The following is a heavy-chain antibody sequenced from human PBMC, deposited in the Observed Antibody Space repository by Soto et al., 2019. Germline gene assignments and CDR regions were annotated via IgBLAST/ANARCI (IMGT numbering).Heavy chain of an antibody. CDR1: GGSISSRSYY. Sequence: SETLSLTCTVSGGSISSRSYYWGWIRQPPGKGLEWIGSIYYGGSTYYNPSLKSRVTISVDTAKNQFSLKLSSVTAADTAVYCCARGGLEDSDAFDVWGQGTMVTVSS. J-gene: IGHJ3*01. V-gene: IGHV4-39*01. D-gene: IGHD2-15*01. CDR2: IYYGGST. CDR3: ARGGLEDSDAFDV.